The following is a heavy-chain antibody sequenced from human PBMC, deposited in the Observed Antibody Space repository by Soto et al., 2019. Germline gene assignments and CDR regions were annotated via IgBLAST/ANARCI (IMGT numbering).Heavy chain of an antibody. CDR1: GGSFNGYY. CDR3: ARMCYSSGVLFDY. V-gene: IGHV4-34*01. D-gene: IGHD2-21*01. J-gene: IGHJ4*02. CDR2: INHSGST. Sequence: LSLTCAVYGGSFNGYYWSWIRQPPGKGLEWIGEINHSGSTNYNPSVKSRLTISVDTSKKQFSLKLRSVTAADTAVYYCARMCYSSGVLFDYWGPGTQVTVSS.